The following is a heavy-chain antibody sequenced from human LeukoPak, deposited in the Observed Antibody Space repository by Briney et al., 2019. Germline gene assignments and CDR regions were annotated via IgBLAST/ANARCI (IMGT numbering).Heavy chain of an antibody. CDR3: AKILSAAGTEY. J-gene: IGHJ4*02. CDR1: GFTFNTFA. CDR2: INDGGGDT. D-gene: IGHD6-13*01. V-gene: IGHV3-23*01. Sequence: GGSLRLSCAASGFTFNTFAMSWVRQAPGKGLECVSIINDGGGDTYYADPVKGRFTTSRDNSKNTLYLRMNSLRLEDTAMYYCAKILSAAGTEYWGQGTLVTVSS.